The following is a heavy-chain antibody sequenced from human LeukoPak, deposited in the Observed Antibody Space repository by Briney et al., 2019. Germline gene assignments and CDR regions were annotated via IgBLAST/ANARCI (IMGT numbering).Heavy chain of an antibody. CDR1: GFTFSTYS. Sequence: GGSLRLSCATSGFTFSTYSMNWVRQAPGKGLEWVSYITSSSSTIYYADSVKGRFTISRDNAKSSLYLQMNSLRAEDTAVYYCAKYGVDCSSTSCYPLYYMDVWGKGTTVTVSS. CDR2: ITSSSSTI. J-gene: IGHJ6*03. CDR3: AKYGVDCSSTSCYPLYYMDV. D-gene: IGHD2-2*01. V-gene: IGHV3-48*01.